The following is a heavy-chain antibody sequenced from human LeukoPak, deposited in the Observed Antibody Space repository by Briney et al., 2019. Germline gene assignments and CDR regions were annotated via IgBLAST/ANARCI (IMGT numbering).Heavy chain of an antibody. V-gene: IGHV3-23*01. J-gene: IGHJ4*02. CDR3: AKGLSIDY. D-gene: IGHD4/OR15-4a*01. CDR1: GFTVSTNY. CDR2: ISGSGGST. Sequence: GGSLRLSCAASGFTVSTNYMNWVRQAPGKGPEWVAVISGSGGSTYYADSVKGRFTISRDNSKNTLYLQMNSLRAEDTAVYYCAKGLSIDYWGQGTLVTVSS.